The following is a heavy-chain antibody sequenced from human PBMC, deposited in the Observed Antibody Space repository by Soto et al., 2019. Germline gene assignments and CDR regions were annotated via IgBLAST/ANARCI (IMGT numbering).Heavy chain of an antibody. CDR3: AKDAGSDIGVVPAAMDWYFDL. D-gene: IGHD2-2*01. V-gene: IGHV3-23*01. J-gene: IGHJ2*01. CDR2: ISGSGGST. Sequence: EVQLLESGGGLVQPGGSLRLSCAASGFTFSSYAMSWVRQAPGKGLEWVSAISGSGGSTYYADSVKGRFTTSRDNSKNALYLKMISLRAEDTAVYYCAKDAGSDIGVVPAAMDWYFDLWGRGTLVTVSS. CDR1: GFTFSSYA.